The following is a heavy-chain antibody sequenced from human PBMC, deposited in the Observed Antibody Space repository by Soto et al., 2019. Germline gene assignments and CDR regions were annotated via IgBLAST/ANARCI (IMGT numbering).Heavy chain of an antibody. CDR3: ARLTYDSSGYYQNYFDY. CDR2: IYPGDSDT. Sequence: GESLKISCKGSGYSFTSYWIGWVRQMPGKGLEWMGIIYPGDSDTRYSPSFQGQVTISADKSISTAYLQWSSLKASDTAMYYCARLTYDSSGYYQNYFDYWGQGTLVTVSS. J-gene: IGHJ4*02. V-gene: IGHV5-51*01. CDR1: GYSFTSYW. D-gene: IGHD3-22*01.